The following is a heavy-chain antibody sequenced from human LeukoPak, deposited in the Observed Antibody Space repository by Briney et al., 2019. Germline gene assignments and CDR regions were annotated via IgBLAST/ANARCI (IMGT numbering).Heavy chain of an antibody. D-gene: IGHD4-17*01. V-gene: IGHV3-30-3*01. CDR3: ARVFHDYGDFAFDY. J-gene: IGHJ4*02. Sequence: GGSLRLSCAASGFTFSDYWMHWVRQAPGKGLEWVAVISYDGSNKYYADSVKGRFTISRDNSKNTLYLQMNSLRAEDTAVYYCARVFHDYGDFAFDYWGQGTLVTVSS. CDR1: GFTFSDYW. CDR2: ISYDGSNK.